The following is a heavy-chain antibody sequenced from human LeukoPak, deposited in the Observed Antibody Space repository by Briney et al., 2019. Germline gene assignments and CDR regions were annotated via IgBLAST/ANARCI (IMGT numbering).Heavy chain of an antibody. CDR1: GGSISGHY. CDR3: ARHTTGRALGDFDY. CDR2: IYNSGSTNYN. D-gene: IGHD2-8*01. Sequence: SETLSLTCTVSGGSISGHYWSWLRQSPGKGLEGIAYIYNSGSTNYNNYNPSLKSRVIMSMDTSKNQLSLIVSSVTAADTAVYYCARHTTGRALGDFDYWGQGTLVTVSA. V-gene: IGHV4-59*08. J-gene: IGHJ4*02.